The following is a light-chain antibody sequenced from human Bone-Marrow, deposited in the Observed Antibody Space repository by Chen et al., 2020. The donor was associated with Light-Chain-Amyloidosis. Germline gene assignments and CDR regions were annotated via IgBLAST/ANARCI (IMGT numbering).Light chain of an antibody. CDR3: AAWDESLNGHWV. V-gene: IGLV1-44*01. Sequence: QSVLTQPPSASGTPGQRVTISCSGSRSNIGNNGVNWYQQFPGTAPKLLIYKNNQRPSGVPDRLSGSKSGTSASLAISGLQSEDEADYYCAAWDESLNGHWVFGGGTKLTVL. CDR2: KNN. CDR1: RSNIGNNG. J-gene: IGLJ3*02.